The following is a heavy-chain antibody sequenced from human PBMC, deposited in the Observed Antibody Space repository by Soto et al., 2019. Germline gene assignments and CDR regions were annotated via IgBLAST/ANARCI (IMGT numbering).Heavy chain of an antibody. D-gene: IGHD3-10*01. Sequence: QVQLVQSGAEMKKPGSSVKVSCQSYGGTFNTYAMNWVRQAPGQGPEWMGDISPMFGAANYAPKFQGRVTITADESTCTSYMQLSSLTSEDTALYFCAREVQVHTPAFVYWGQGTLVTVSS. J-gene: IGHJ4*02. V-gene: IGHV1-69*19. CDR3: AREVQVHTPAFVY. CDR1: GGTFNTYA. CDR2: ISPMFGAA.